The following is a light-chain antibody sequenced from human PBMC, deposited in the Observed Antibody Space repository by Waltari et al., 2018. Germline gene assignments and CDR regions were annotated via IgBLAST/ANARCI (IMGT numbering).Light chain of an antibody. CDR1: GSNLGAGSA. V-gene: IGLV1-40*01. Sequence: QSVLTQPPSVPGAPGQRVTIPCTGRGSNLGAGSAVPWYHQPPGKAPKPLISGTSTRPLGVPDRYFGSQSGTSASLAITGLQAEDEADYYCQSYDTSLSVVFGGGTKLTVL. J-gene: IGLJ2*01. CDR3: QSYDTSLSVV. CDR2: GTS.